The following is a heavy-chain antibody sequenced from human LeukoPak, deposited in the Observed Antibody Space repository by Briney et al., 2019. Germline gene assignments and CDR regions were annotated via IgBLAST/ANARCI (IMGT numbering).Heavy chain of an antibody. J-gene: IGHJ4*02. CDR3: AKARCSSTSCAYFDY. CDR2: ISRSGTTI. CDR1: GFIFTNYA. D-gene: IGHD2-2*01. Sequence: GGSLRLSCAASGFIFTNYAMNWVRQAPEKGLEWVSNISRSGTTISYADSVKGRFTISRDNAKNSLYLQMNSLRAEDMALYYCAKARCSSTSCAYFDYWGQGTLVTVSS. V-gene: IGHV3-48*04.